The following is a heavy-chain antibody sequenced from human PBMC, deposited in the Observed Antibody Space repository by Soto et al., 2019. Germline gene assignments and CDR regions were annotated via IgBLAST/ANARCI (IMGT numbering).Heavy chain of an antibody. CDR3: ARQYGSGRDGYYYYGMYV. D-gene: IGHD3-10*01. Sequence: PSETLSLTCTVSGDSISSSSYYWGWIRQPPRKGLEWIGSIYYSGSTYYNPSLESRVPISVDTSKNQFSLKRSSVSAADPAVYYCARQYGSGRDGYYYYGMYVWGQGTRVTVSS. J-gene: IGHJ6*02. CDR1: GDSISSSSYY. V-gene: IGHV4-39*01. CDR2: IYYSGST.